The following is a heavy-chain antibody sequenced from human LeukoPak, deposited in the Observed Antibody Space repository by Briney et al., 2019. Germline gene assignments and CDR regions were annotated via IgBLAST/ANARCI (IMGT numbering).Heavy chain of an antibody. V-gene: IGHV4-59*05. CDR3: ARHTSMVRGVMKYYFDY. Sequence: KPSETLSLTCTVSGGSISGYFWSWIRQPPGKGLEWIGSIYYSGSTYYNPSLESRVTISVDTSKNQFSLRLNSVTAADTAVYYCARHTSMVRGVMKYYFDYWGQGTLATVSS. J-gene: IGHJ4*02. CDR2: IYYSGST. D-gene: IGHD3-10*01. CDR1: GGSISGYF.